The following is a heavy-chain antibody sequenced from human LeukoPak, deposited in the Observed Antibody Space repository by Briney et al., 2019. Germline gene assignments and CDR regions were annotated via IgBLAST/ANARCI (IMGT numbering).Heavy chain of an antibody. J-gene: IGHJ4*02. CDR1: GFTFSNNW. CDR2: INQDESQK. Sequence: GGSLRLSCAASGFTFSNNWMTWVRQAPGKGLEWVANINQDESQKYYVDSVKGRFTISRDNAKNSLYLNMNSLRAEDTAVYYCARDPHTARDYGGQGPRVPVSS. CDR3: ARDPHTARDY. V-gene: IGHV3-7*01. D-gene: IGHD5-18*01.